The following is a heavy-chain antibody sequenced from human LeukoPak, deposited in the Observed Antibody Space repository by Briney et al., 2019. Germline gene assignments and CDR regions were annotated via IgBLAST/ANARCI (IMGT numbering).Heavy chain of an antibody. Sequence: GGSLRLSCAASGFTFDDYTMHWVRQAPGKGLEWVSLISWDGGSTYYADSVKGRFTIPRDNSKNSLYLQMNSLRTEDTALYYCAKGGSLYTYYFDYWGQGTLVTVSS. D-gene: IGHD3-16*01. J-gene: IGHJ4*02. CDR1: GFTFDDYT. CDR3: AKGGSLYTYYFDY. V-gene: IGHV3-43*01. CDR2: ISWDGGST.